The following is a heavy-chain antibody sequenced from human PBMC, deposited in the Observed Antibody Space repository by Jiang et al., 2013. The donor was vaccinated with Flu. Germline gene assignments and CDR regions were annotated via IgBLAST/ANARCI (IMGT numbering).Heavy chain of an antibody. CDR3: ARERQYSGSILDY. V-gene: IGHV1-69*01. CDR1: GGTFSSYA. Sequence: GAEVKKPGSSVKVSCKASGGTFSSYAISWVRQAPGQGLEWMGGIIPIFGTANYAQRFQGRVTITADESTSTAYMELSSLGSEDTAVYYCARERQYSGSILDYWGQGTLVTVSS. J-gene: IGHJ4*02. CDR2: IIPIFGTA. D-gene: IGHD1-26*01.